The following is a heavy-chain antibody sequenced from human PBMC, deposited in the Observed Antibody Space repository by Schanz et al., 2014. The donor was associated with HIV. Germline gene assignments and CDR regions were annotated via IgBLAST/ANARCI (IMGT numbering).Heavy chain of an antibody. D-gene: IGHD3-22*01. CDR1: GFTFMSHT. Sequence: EVQLVESGGGLVKPGASLRLSCAASGFTFMSHTMNWVRQAPGKGLEWISYISVSGNSIYYADSVKGRFTISRDNAKNSMYLQMNGLGAEDTAVYYCAGGMIVDYGMDVWGQGTTVTVSS. V-gene: IGHV3-21*05. J-gene: IGHJ6*02. CDR2: ISVSGNSI. CDR3: AGGMIVDYGMDV.